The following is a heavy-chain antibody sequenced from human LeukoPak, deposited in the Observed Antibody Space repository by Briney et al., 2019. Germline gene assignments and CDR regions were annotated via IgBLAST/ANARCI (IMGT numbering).Heavy chain of an antibody. CDR1: GITFSSHA. Sequence: PGGSLRLSCAASGITFSSHAMSWVRQAPGKGLEWVSLLSGSGGHTYYGDSVKGRFTISRDNSTNRLYLQMNSLRPEDTAVYYCAKGGAATMRDGYNYYYYYMEVWGRGTTVTVSS. V-gene: IGHV3-23*01. J-gene: IGHJ6*03. D-gene: IGHD5-24*01. CDR2: LSGSGGHT. CDR3: AKGGAATMRDGYNYYYYYMEV.